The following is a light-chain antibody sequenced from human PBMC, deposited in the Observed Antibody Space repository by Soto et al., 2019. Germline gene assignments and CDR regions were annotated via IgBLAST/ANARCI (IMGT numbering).Light chain of an antibody. Sequence: EIVLTQSPGTLSLSPGERATLSCRASQSVSNNYLGWYQQKPGQAPRLLVYGASRRATGIPDRFSGSGSGTDFTLTISGLEAEDFAVYYCQQYANSLPWTFGQGTQVEIK. J-gene: IGKJ1*01. CDR2: GAS. CDR3: QQYANSLPWT. CDR1: QSVSNNY. V-gene: IGKV3-20*01.